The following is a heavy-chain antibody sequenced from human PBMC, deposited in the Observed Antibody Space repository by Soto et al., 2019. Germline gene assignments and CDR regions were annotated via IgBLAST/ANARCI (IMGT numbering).Heavy chain of an antibody. Sequence: SETLSLTCAVSGYSISSGYYWGWIRQPPGKGLGWIGSIYHSGSTYYNPSLKSRVTISVDTSKNQFSLKLSSVTAADTAVYYCARDSLTIFGVVIKVPYGMDVWGQGTTVTVSS. CDR1: GYSISSGYY. CDR2: IYHSGST. CDR3: ARDSLTIFGVVIKVPYGMDV. D-gene: IGHD3-3*01. J-gene: IGHJ6*02. V-gene: IGHV4-38-2*02.